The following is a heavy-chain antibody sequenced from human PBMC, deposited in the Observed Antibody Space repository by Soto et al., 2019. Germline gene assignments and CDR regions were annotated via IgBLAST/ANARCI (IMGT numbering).Heavy chain of an antibody. V-gene: IGHV3-23*01. CDR2: INAYNGST. D-gene: IGHD2-8*01. Sequence: EVQLLESGGGLIQPGGSLRLSCTASGFPFSSHAMSWVRQAPGRGLEWVSSINAYNGSTYYADSVKGRFTTSRDDSRNTLYLQMNSLRAEDTAVYYCAKIYGASDNWGQGTLVTVSS. CDR1: GFPFSSHA. J-gene: IGHJ4*02. CDR3: AKIYGASDN.